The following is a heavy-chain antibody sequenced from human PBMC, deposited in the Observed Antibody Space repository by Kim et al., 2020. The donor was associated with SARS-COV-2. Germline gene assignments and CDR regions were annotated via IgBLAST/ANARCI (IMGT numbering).Heavy chain of an antibody. V-gene: IGHV3-23*01. CDR3: AKDLNAYYYDSSGYYPGGFDY. D-gene: IGHD3-22*01. J-gene: IGHJ4*02. CDR2: ISGSGGST. CDR1: GFTFSNYA. Sequence: GGSLRLSCAASGFTFSNYAMSWVRQAPGKGLEWVSAISGSGGSTYYADSVKGRFTISRDNSKNTLYLQMNSLRAEDTAVYYCAKDLNAYYYDSSGYYPGGFDYWGQGTLVTVSS.